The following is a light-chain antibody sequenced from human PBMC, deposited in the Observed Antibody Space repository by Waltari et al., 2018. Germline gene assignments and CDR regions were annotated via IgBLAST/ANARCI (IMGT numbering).Light chain of an antibody. J-gene: IGKJ2*01. CDR2: GAS. Sequence: EILMKQSPATLSVSPGESATLSCRASQDISSDLAWYQQRPGQAPSDLAWYQQKPGQAPRLLIYGASARATGTPARFSGSGSETEFTLTISSLQSEDFAAYYCQQYNDWPYTFGQGTKLEVK. CDR3: QQYNDWPYT. CDR1: QDISSDLAWYQQRPGQAPSD. V-gene: IGKV3-15*01.